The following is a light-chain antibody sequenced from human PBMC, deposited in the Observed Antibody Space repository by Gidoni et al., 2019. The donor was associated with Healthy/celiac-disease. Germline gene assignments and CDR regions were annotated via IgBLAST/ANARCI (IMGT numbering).Light chain of an antibody. CDR2: AAA. J-gene: IGKJ1*01. V-gene: IGKV1-17*01. CDR1: QGIRND. Sequence: DIQLPQSPSSLSASVGDRVTITCRASQGIRNDLGWYQQKPGKAPKRLIYAAASLQSGVPSRFSGRGSGTEVTLTSSSLQPEDVATYYCLQHNSYPRTFXXXTKVEIK. CDR3: LQHNSYPRT.